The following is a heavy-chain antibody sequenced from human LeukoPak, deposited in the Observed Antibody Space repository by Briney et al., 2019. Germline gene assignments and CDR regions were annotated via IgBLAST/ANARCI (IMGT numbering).Heavy chain of an antibody. V-gene: IGHV1-69*13. CDR2: IIPIFGTA. J-gene: IGHJ4*02. CDR1: GGTLSSYA. CDR3: AARYSSSWYSAPYFDY. D-gene: IGHD6-13*01. Sequence: SVKVSCKASGGTLSSYAISWVRQAPGQGLEWMGGIIPIFGTANYAQKFQGRVTITADESTSTAYMELSSLRSEDTAVYYCAARYSSSWYSAPYFDYWGQGTLVTVSS.